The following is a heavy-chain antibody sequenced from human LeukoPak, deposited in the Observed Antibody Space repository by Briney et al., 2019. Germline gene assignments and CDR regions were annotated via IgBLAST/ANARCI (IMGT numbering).Heavy chain of an antibody. J-gene: IGHJ4*02. CDR3: VVGLTTVTPFDY. V-gene: IGHV3-23*01. CDR2: ISGSGGST. Sequence: GGSLRLSCAASGFTFSSYAMSWVRQAPGNGLEWVSAISGSGGSTYYADSVRGRFTISRDNSKNTLYLQMNSLRAEDTAVYYCVVGLTTVTPFDYWGQGTLVTVSS. D-gene: IGHD4-17*01. CDR1: GFTFSSYA.